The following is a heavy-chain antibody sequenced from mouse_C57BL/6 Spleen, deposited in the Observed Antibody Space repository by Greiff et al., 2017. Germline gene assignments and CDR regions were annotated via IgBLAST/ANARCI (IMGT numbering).Heavy chain of an antibody. CDR3: ARDGSSHWYFDV. CDR2: INYDGSST. V-gene: IGHV5-16*01. J-gene: IGHJ1*03. Sequence: EVKLVESEGGLVQPGSSMKLSCTASGFTFSDYYMAWVRQVPEKGLEWVANINYDGSSTYYLDSLKSRFLISGDNAKNILYLQMSSLKSEDTATYYCARDGSSHWYFDVWGTGTTVTVSS. CDR1: GFTFSDYY. D-gene: IGHD1-1*01.